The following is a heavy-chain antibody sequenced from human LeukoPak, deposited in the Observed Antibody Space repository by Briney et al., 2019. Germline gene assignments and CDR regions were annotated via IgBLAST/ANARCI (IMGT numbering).Heavy chain of an antibody. D-gene: IGHD2-2*01. Sequence: GSSVKVSCKASGGTFSSYAISWVRQAPGQGLEWMGGIIPIFGTANYAQKFQGRVTITTDESTSTAYMELSSLRSEDTAVYYCAGGVVVPAAITLPNDYYYYYYVDVWGKGTTVTVSS. J-gene: IGHJ6*03. V-gene: IGHV1-69*05. CDR3: AGGVVVPAAITLPNDYYYYYYVDV. CDR1: GGTFSSYA. CDR2: IIPIFGTA.